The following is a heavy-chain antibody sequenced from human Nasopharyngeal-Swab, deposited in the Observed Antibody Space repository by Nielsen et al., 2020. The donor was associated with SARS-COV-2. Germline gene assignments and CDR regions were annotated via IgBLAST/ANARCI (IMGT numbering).Heavy chain of an antibody. Sequence: GESLKISCAASGFTFSSYGMHWVRQVPGKGLEWVAVISYDGNNKYYVDSVKGRFTISRDNSKKKLYLQMNSLRGDDTAVYYCAKPLMGDLRGWFDPWGQGTLVTVSS. J-gene: IGHJ5*02. CDR3: AKPLMGDLRGWFDP. V-gene: IGHV3-30*18. D-gene: IGHD3-16*01. CDR1: GFTFSSYG. CDR2: ISYDGNNK.